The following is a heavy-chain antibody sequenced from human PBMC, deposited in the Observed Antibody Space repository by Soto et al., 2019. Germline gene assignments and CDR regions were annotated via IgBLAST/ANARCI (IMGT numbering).Heavy chain of an antibody. Sequence: EVQLLESGGGLVQPGGSLRLSFAASGFTFSSYAMRWVRQAPGKGLEWVSAISGSGGSTYYADSVKGRFTISRDNSKNSLYLQMNSLSAEATAVYYCARRGSGSDYDYWGQGTLVTVSS. V-gene: IGHV3-23*01. CDR2: ISGSGGST. D-gene: IGHD1-26*01. CDR3: ARRGSGSDYDY. J-gene: IGHJ4*02. CDR1: GFTFSSYA.